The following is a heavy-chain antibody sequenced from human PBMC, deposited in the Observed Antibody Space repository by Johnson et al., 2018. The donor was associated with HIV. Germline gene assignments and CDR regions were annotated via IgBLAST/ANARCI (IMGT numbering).Heavy chain of an antibody. CDR1: GFTLSSYW. V-gene: IGHV3-7*01. D-gene: IGHD1-1*01. Sequence: VQLVESGGGLVQPGGSLRLSCAACGFTLSSYWMSWVRQAPGKGLEWVANIQQDGSETYYVDSVKGRFTISRDNAKNSLYVQMSSLRAEDTAVYFCAKPSTESAFDIWGQGTVVTVSS. CDR2: IQQDGSET. J-gene: IGHJ3*02. CDR3: AKPSTESAFDI.